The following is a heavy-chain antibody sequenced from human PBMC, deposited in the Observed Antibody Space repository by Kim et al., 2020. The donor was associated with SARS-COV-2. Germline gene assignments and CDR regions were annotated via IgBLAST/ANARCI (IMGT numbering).Heavy chain of an antibody. CDR3: AKATSAYYHTGMDV. V-gene: IGHV3-23*01. Sequence: YADAVRGRFTSARDDSKNTLNLQMNSLRAEDSAVYYCAKATSAYYHTGMDVWGQGTTVTVSS. D-gene: IGHD3-22*01. J-gene: IGHJ6*02.